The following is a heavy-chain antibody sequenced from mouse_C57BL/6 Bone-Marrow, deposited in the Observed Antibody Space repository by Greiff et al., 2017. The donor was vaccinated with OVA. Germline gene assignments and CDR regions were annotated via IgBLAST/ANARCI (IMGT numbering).Heavy chain of an antibody. CDR1: GFTITDDY. Sequence: EVQLQQSGAALVRPGASVKLSCTASGFTITDDYMHWLKQRPEQGLEWIGWIDPENGDTEYASKFPGQGTITADTSSNTAYLQLSSLTSEDTAVYYCTLQSIYYGLDYWGQGTTLTVSS. CDR2: IDPENGDT. V-gene: IGHV14-4*01. D-gene: IGHD2-1*01. J-gene: IGHJ2*01. CDR3: TLQSIYYGLDY.